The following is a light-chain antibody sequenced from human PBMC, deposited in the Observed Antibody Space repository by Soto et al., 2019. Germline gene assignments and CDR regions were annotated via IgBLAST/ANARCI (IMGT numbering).Light chain of an antibody. Sequence: QSALTQPPSVSGAPGQRVTISCTGSYSNIGAGYEVHWYQQIPGTAPKLLISDHNNRPSGVPDRFFGSKSGTSASLTIIGLQAEDEADYYCQSYDSSLSGSGVFGGGTKLTVL. CDR3: QSYDSSLSGSGV. CDR2: DHN. V-gene: IGLV1-40*01. J-gene: IGLJ3*02. CDR1: YSNIGAGYE.